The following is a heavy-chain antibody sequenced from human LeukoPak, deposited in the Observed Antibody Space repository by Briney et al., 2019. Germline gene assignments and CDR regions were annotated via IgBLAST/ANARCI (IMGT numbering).Heavy chain of an antibody. D-gene: IGHD6-13*01. Sequence: GRSLRLSSVASGSTFADYAMDWVRHAPGEGLEWVSGISRNSGSIGYADSVKGRFTISRDNAKNSLYLQMNSLRAEDTAVYYCARGGSSWYGRRSGEDYWRQGTLVSVSS. CDR3: ARGGSSWYGRRSGEDY. CDR1: GSTFADYA. V-gene: IGHV3-9*01. J-gene: IGHJ4*02. CDR2: ISRNSGSI.